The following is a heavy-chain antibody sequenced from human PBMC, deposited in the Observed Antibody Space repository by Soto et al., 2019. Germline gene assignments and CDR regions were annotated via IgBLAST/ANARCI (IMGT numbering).Heavy chain of an antibody. CDR2: IWHDGGNK. D-gene: IGHD3-16*01. V-gene: IGHV3-33*01. Sequence: GGSLRLSCAASGFTFSSYGMHWVRQAPGKGLEWVAFIWHDGGNKFYAESVKGRFTISRDKSKNTLYLQMTSLSAEETAMYYCARDGDVNTGFGKDYWGQGTLVTVSS. J-gene: IGHJ4*01. CDR3: ARDGDVNTGFGKDY. CDR1: GFTFSSYG.